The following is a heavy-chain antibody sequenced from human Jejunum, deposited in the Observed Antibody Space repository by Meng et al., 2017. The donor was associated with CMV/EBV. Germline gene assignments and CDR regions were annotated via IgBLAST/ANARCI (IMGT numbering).Heavy chain of an antibody. CDR2: TQYDGTNE. CDR3: AKLSGSWFDP. D-gene: IGHD3-10*01. CDR1: GFSFSSYG. J-gene: IGHJ5*02. Sequence: QVQLVESGGGVVQSGGSLGLSCAASGFSFSSYGMHWVRQAPGKGLEWVAFTQYDGTNENYADSVKGRFTISRDNSKSTLYLQMNSLRGEDTAVYYCAKLSGSWFDPWGQGTLVTVSS. V-gene: IGHV3-30*02.